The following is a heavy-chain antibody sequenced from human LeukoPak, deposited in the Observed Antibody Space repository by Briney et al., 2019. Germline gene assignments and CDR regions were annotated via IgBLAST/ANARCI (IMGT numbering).Heavy chain of an antibody. Sequence: PGGSLRLSCAASGFTFSNFEVNWVRQAPGKGLEWLSYIGSSGSIIYYAGSVRGRFTISRDNAQNSLYLQMNSLRAEDTAVYYCARDNFLQAHTGYFDYWGQGTLVTVSS. D-gene: IGHD2/OR15-2a*01. CDR1: GFTFSNFE. CDR2: IGSSGSII. J-gene: IGHJ4*02. V-gene: IGHV3-48*03. CDR3: ARDNFLQAHTGYFDY.